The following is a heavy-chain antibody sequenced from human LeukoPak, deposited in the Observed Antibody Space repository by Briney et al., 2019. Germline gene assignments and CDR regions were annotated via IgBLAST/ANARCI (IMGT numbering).Heavy chain of an antibody. D-gene: IGHD3-22*01. Sequence: SETLSLTCAVYDGSFSGYYWSWIRQPPGKGLEWIGEINHSGSTNYNPSLKSRVTISVDTSKNQFSLKLSSVTAADTAVYFCARGPYSYDSSGAFDIWGQGTMVTVSS. CDR3: ARGPYSYDSSGAFDI. CDR1: DGSFSGYY. V-gene: IGHV4-34*01. J-gene: IGHJ3*02. CDR2: INHSGST.